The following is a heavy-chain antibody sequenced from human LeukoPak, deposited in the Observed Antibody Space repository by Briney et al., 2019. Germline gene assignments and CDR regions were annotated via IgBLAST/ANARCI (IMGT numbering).Heavy chain of an antibody. CDR2: IYYSGST. Sequence: RAGGSLRLSCTVSGGSISSYYWSWIRQPPGKGLEWIGYIYYSGSTNYNPSLKSRVTISVDTSKNQFSLKLSSVTAADTAVYYCARLYGNWFDPWGQGTLVTVSS. V-gene: IGHV4-59*01. CDR3: ARLYGNWFDP. CDR1: GGSISSYY. J-gene: IGHJ5*02. D-gene: IGHD2-8*01.